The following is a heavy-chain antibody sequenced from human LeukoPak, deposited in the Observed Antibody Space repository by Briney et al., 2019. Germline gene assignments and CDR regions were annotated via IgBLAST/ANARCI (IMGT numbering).Heavy chain of an antibody. V-gene: IGHV3-23*01. Sequence: GGSLRLSCAASGFTYGTYAVSWVRQAPGKGLDWVSAISDTGAATYYAGSVRGRFTVSRDNSINTVYLQMNSLRAEDTAVYYCANLGKYCSGFSCYKWGQGTLVTVSS. J-gene: IGHJ4*02. CDR1: GFTYGTYA. D-gene: IGHD2-2*02. CDR2: ISDTGAAT. CDR3: ANLGKYCSGFSCYK.